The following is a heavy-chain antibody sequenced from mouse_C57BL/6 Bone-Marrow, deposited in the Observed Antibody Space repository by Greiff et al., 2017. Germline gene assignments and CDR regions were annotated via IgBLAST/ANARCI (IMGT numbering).Heavy chain of an antibody. V-gene: IGHV1-15*01. J-gene: IGHJ2*01. Sequence: QVQLKQSGAELVRPGASVTLSCKASGYTFTDYEMHWVKQTPVHGLEWIGAIDPETGGTAYNQKFKGKAILTADKSSSTAYMELRSLTSEDSAVYYCTRRAYYYGSSYGDYWGQGTTLTVSS. CDR1: GYTFTDYE. CDR2: IDPETGGT. CDR3: TRRAYYYGSSYGDY. D-gene: IGHD1-1*01.